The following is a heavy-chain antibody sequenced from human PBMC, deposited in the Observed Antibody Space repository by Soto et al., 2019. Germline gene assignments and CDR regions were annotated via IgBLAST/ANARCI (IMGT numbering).Heavy chain of an antibody. CDR2: ISYDGNDK. J-gene: IGHJ6*03. V-gene: IGHV3-30*03. CDR3: ARRKTVTTGHYYYYIDV. D-gene: IGHD4-17*01. CDR1: EFSFSAYG. Sequence: QVQLVESGGGVVRPGRSLRLSCVASEFSFSAYGMHWVRLAPGKGLQWVAVISYDGNDKYYADSVKGRFTISRDDSKNPLYLQMTSLRREDTAIYYCARRKTVTTGHYYYYIDVWGKGTTVTVSS.